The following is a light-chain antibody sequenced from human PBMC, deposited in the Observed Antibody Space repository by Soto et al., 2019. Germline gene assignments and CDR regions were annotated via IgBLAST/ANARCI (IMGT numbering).Light chain of an antibody. J-gene: IGKJ4*01. CDR3: LQHNSYPLT. V-gene: IGKV1-5*01. Sequence: DIQMTQSPSTLSASVGDGVTITCRASQSISNRLAWYQQRPGKAPKYLIYDASTLDRGAPSRFSGSGSETEFTLTISSLQPEDFATYYCLQHNSYPLTFGGGTKVDIK. CDR1: QSISNR. CDR2: DAS.